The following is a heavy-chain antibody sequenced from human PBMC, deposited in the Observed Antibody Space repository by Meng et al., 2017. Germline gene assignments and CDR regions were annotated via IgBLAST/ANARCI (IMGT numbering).Heavy chain of an antibody. D-gene: IGHD1-26*01. J-gene: IGHJ4*02. CDR2: AYYRSKWYH. Sequence: QIQVQHSGSGMVKPSQILSRICAISGDSVSSNSAAWNWIRQSPSRGLEWLGRAYYRSKWYHDYAESVQSRISIDPDTSKNQFSLQLRSVTPEDSAVYYCARGSYSFDSWGQRTLVTVSS. CDR3: ARGSYSFDS. CDR1: GDSVSSNSAA. V-gene: IGHV6-1*01.